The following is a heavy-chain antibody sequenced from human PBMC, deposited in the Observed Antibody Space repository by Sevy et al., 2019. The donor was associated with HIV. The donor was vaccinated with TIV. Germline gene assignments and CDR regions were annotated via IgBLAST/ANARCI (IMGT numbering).Heavy chain of an antibody. D-gene: IGHD3-10*01. CDR3: ARGRYYGSGSYYINWFDP. Sequence: ASVKVSCKASGYTFTGYYMHWVRQAPGQGLEWMGWINPNSGGTNYAQKFQGRVTMTRDTSISTAYMELSRLRSDDTAVYYCARGRYYGSGSYYINWFDPWGQGTLVTVSS. CDR2: INPNSGGT. CDR1: GYTFTGYY. V-gene: IGHV1-2*02. J-gene: IGHJ5*02.